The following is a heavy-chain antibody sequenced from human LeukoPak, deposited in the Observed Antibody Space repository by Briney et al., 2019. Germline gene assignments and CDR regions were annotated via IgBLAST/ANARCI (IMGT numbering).Heavy chain of an antibody. CDR2: IYSGGST. D-gene: IGHD1-26*01. J-gene: IGHJ3*02. CDR1: GFTVSSNY. V-gene: IGHV3-53*01. CDR3: ARGGSYLSAFDI. Sequence: GGSLKLSCAASGFTVSSNYISWVPQAPGKALEWVSIIYSGGSTFYADSVKGRFTISRDNSKNTLYLQMNSLGDEDTAVYYCARGGSYLSAFDIWGQGTMVTVSS.